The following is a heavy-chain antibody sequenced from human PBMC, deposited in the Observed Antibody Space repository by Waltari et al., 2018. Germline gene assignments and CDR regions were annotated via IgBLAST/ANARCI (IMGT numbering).Heavy chain of an antibody. CDR3: ASTYCGGDCYSEQDAFDI. V-gene: IGHV4-61*02. J-gene: IGHJ3*02. CDR2: IYTSGST. D-gene: IGHD2-21*01. Sequence: QVQLQESGPGLVKPSQPLSLTCTVSGGSISSGSYYWSWIRQPAGKGLEWIGRIYTSGSTNYNPSLKSRVTISVDTSKNQFSLKLSSVTAADTAVYYCASTYCGGDCYSEQDAFDIWGQGTMVTVSS. CDR1: GGSISSGSYY.